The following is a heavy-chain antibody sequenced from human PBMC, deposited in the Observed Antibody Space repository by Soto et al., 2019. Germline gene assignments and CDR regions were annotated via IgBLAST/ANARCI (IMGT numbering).Heavy chain of an antibody. V-gene: IGHV4-34*01. Sequence: PSETLSLTCAVYGGSFSGYYWSWIRQPPGKGLEWIGEINHSGSTNYNPSLKSRVTISVDTSKNQFSLKLSSVTAADTAVYYCARGRPINMVRGLRRGSIDFDYWGQGTLVTVSS. CDR2: INHSGST. CDR3: ARGRPINMVRGLRRGSIDFDY. CDR1: GGSFSGYY. D-gene: IGHD3-10*01. J-gene: IGHJ4*02.